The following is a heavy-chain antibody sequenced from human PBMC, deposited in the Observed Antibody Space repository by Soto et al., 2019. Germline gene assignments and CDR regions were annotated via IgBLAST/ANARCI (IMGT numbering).Heavy chain of an antibody. CDR1: GFTFSSYA. V-gene: IGHV3-23*01. J-gene: IGHJ4*01. Sequence: PGGSLRLSCAASGFTFSSYAISWVRQAPGKGLEWVSTISGGGVSTNYADSVKGRFTISRDASRNTVHLHMNSLRAEDTATYFCVSWVSAHFDYWGHGTPVTVSS. D-gene: IGHD2-8*01. CDR2: ISGGGVST. CDR3: VSWVSAHFDY.